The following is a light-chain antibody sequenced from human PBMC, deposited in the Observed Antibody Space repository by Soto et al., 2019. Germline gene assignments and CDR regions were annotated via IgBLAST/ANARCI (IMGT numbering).Light chain of an antibody. CDR2: GAS. V-gene: IGKV3-15*01. J-gene: IGKJ4*01. Sequence: EIVMTQSRATLSVSPGERVTLSCRASQSVSSNLAWYQQKPGQAPRLLIYGASTRATGIPARFSGSGSGTEFTLTISSLQSEDFAVYYCQQYNNWPPLTFGGGTKVEIK. CDR3: QQYNNWPPLT. CDR1: QSVSSN.